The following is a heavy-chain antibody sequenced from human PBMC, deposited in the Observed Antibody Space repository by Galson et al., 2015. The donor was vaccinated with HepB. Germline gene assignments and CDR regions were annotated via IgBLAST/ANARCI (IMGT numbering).Heavy chain of an antibody. J-gene: IGHJ5*02. CDR1: GYTFSSYS. V-gene: IGHV1-18*01. CDR3: ARGALVAVVDATQNNWFAP. CDR2: ISAYNCST. Sequence: SVKVSCKASGYTFSSYSITWVRQAPGKGLEWVGWISAYNCSTNYAQKLKGRATMTTDTSTNTAYMELRSLRSDDTAVYYCARGALVAVVDATQNNWFAPWGQRTRVTVSS. D-gene: IGHD2-15*01.